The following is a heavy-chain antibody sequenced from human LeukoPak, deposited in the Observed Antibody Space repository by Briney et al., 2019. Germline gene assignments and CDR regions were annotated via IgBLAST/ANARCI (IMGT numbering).Heavy chain of an antibody. D-gene: IGHD2-21*01. V-gene: IGHV3-53*01. Sequence: GGSLRLSCAASGFTFSDYYMSWIREAPGKGLEWVSVIYSGGSTYYADSVKGRFTISRDNSKNTLYLQMNSLRAEDTAVYYCARDGSRVVVNGMDVWGQGTTVTVSS. CDR1: GFTFSDYY. J-gene: IGHJ6*02. CDR3: ARDGSRVVVNGMDV. CDR2: IYSGGST.